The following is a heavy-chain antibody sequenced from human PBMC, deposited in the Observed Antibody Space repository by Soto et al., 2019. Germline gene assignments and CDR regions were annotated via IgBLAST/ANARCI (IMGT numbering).Heavy chain of an antibody. Sequence: ASETLSLTCTVSGGSISSYYWSWIRQPPGKGLEWIWYIYYSGSTNYNPSLKSRVTISVDTSKNQFSLKLSSVTAADTAVYYCARENIVATIEYYYYYMDVWGKGTTVTVSS. CDR2: IYYSGST. V-gene: IGHV4-59*01. D-gene: IGHD5-12*01. J-gene: IGHJ6*03. CDR1: GGSISSYY. CDR3: ARENIVATIEYYYYYMDV.